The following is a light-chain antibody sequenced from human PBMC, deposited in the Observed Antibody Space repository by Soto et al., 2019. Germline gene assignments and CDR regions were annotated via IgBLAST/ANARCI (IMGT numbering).Light chain of an antibody. Sequence: QSVLTQPPSASGTPGQRVTISCSGSSSNIGTNFLYWYQQLPGTAPKLLMYRNNQRPSGVPDRFSGSKSGSSGSLAISGLRSGDEADYYCAAWYDSLSAWVFGGGTKLTVL. CDR2: RNN. CDR1: SSNIGTNF. CDR3: AAWYDSLSAWV. V-gene: IGLV1-47*01. J-gene: IGLJ3*02.